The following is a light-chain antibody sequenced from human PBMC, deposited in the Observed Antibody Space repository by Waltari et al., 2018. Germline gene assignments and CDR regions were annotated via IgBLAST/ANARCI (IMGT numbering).Light chain of an antibody. J-gene: IGKJ2*01. CDR1: QSISDW. CDR3: QQYNTYTS. Sequence: DIQMTQSPSSLSASVGDTVTITCRACQSISDWLAWYQQKPGKAPILLIYKASILKSGVPSRFSGSGSGTQCTLTISSLQPGDFATYFCQQYNTYTSFGQGTKLEIK. CDR2: KAS. V-gene: IGKV1-5*03.